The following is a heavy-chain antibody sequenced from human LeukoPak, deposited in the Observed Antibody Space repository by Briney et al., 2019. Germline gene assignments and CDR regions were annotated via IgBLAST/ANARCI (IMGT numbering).Heavy chain of an antibody. Sequence: SQTLSLTCTVSGGSISSGSYYWSWIRQPAGKGLEWIGRFYTSGSTNYNPSVKSRVTISVGTSKNQFSLKLSSVTAADAAVYYCARDSYSGGDCYYSYWGQGTLVTVSS. CDR3: ARDSYSGGDCYYSY. J-gene: IGHJ4*02. D-gene: IGHD2-21*01. CDR2: FYTSGST. CDR1: GGSISSGSYY. V-gene: IGHV4-61*02.